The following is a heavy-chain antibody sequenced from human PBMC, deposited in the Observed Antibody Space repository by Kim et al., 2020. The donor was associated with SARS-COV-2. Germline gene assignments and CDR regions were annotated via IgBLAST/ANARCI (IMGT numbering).Heavy chain of an antibody. V-gene: IGHV4-61*02. CDR1: GGSISSGSYY. CDR2: IYTSGST. D-gene: IGHD1-26*01. Sequence: TLSLTCTVSGGSISSGSYYWSWIRQPAGKGLEWIGRIYTSGSTNYNPSLKSRVTISVDTSKNQFSLKLSSVTAADTAVYYCARGRGGAAHDYWGQGTLVTVSS. CDR3: ARGRGGAAHDY. J-gene: IGHJ4*02.